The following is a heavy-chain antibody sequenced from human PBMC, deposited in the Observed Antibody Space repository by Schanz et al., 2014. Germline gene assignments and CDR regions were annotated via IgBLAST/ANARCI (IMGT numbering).Heavy chain of an antibody. Sequence: EAQMLESGGGLVQPGGSLRLSCSASTFTFDHYAMTWVRQAPGKGLEWVSYISGSSRTIYYADSMKGRFTISRDNSKNTLYLQMNSLRAEDTAVYYCAKGRFGELSAFDIWGQGTMVTVSS. CDR3: AKGRFGELSAFDI. V-gene: IGHV3-23*01. CDR2: ISGSSRTI. D-gene: IGHD3-10*01. CDR1: TFTFDHYA. J-gene: IGHJ3*02.